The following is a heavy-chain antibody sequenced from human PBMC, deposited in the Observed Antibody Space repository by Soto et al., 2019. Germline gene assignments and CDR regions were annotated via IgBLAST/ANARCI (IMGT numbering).Heavy chain of an antibody. CDR2: LSGSGRST. Sequence: GGSLRLSCAASGFSFSSYGMSWVRQAPGKGLEWVSGLSGSGRSTYYADSVKGRFTISRDSSKNTLYLQMNSLRADDTAVYYCAKVVGDYDKPYFDDWGQGTLVTVSS. V-gene: IGHV3-23*01. J-gene: IGHJ4*02. CDR3: AKVVGDYDKPYFDD. CDR1: GFSFSSYG. D-gene: IGHD1-26*01.